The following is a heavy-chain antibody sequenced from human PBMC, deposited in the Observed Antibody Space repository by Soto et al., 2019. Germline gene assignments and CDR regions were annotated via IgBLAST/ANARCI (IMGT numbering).Heavy chain of an antibody. V-gene: IGHV4-59*01. D-gene: IGHD2-21*02. J-gene: IGHJ5*02. CDR2: IYYSGST. CDR3: ARDRGYWHCGGDCRWFDP. CDR1: GGSISSYY. Sequence: PSETLSLTCTVSGGSISSYYWSWIRQPPGKGLEWIGYIYYSGSTNYNPSLKSRVTISVDTSKNQFSLKLSSVTAADTAVYYCARDRGYWHCGGDCRWFDPWGQGTLVTVYS.